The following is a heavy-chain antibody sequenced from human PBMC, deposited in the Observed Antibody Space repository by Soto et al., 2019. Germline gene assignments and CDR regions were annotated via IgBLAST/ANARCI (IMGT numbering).Heavy chain of an antibody. V-gene: IGHV3-74*01. D-gene: IGHD3-3*01. Sequence: HPGGSLRLSCVVSGITFSTYRMHWVRQAPGKGLVWVSHIKSDGTVTHYTDSVRGRFIISRDNAKNTLFLQMNSLRAEDTAVYYCARENYDFWSGYYLDYWGQGTLVTVSS. CDR1: GITFSTYR. CDR2: IKSDGTVT. J-gene: IGHJ4*02. CDR3: ARENYDFWSGYYLDY.